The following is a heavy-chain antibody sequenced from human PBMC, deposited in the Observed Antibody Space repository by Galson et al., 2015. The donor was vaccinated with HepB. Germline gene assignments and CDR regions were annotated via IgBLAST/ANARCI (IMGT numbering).Heavy chain of an antibody. J-gene: IGHJ4*02. CDR3: ASSGDSSGYFLTN. Sequence: SVKVSCKASGGTFSSYTISWVRQAPGQGLEWMGRIIPILGIANYAQKFQGRVTITADKSTSTAYMELSSLRSEDTAVYYCASSGDSSGYFLTNWGQGTLVTVSS. CDR2: IIPILGIA. D-gene: IGHD3-22*01. CDR1: GGTFSSYT. V-gene: IGHV1-69*02.